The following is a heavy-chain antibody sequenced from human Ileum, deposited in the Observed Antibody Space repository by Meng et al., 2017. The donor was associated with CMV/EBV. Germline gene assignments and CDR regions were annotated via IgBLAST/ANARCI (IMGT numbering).Heavy chain of an antibody. CDR3: ARGAIPYYYGRDV. D-gene: IGHD2-21*01. CDR2: INHSGIT. V-gene: IGHV4-34*01. Sequence: SETLSLTCAVHGGSFSGYYWSWIRQSPGKGLEWIGEINHSGITNYNPSLKSRVTISVGTSTNQFSLKLSSVTAADTAVYYCARGAIPYYYGRDVWGQGTTVTVSS. J-gene: IGHJ6*02. CDR1: GGSFSGYY.